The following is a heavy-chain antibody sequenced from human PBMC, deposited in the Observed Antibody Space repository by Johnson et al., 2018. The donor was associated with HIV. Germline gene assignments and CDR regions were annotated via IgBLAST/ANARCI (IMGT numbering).Heavy chain of an antibody. J-gene: IGHJ3*02. V-gene: IGHV3-53*02. CDR2: IYSGGST. Sequence: AQLVETGGGLIQPGGSMRLSCAASGFTFSSNYMSWVRQAPGKGLEWVSVIYSGGSTYYADSVKGRFTISRDNSKNTLYLKMNSLRAEDTAVYYWARGYSGSDDAFDIWGQGTMVTVSS. D-gene: IGHD1-26*01. CDR1: GFTFSSNY. CDR3: ARGYSGSDDAFDI.